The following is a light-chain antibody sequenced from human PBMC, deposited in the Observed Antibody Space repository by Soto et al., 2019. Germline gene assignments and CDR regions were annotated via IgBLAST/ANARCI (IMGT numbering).Light chain of an antibody. CDR1: SSDVGGYNF. CDR2: EVS. J-gene: IGLJ2*01. Sequence: QSALTQPASVSGSPGQSITISCTGTSSDVGGYNFVSWYQQHPGKAPKAMIYEVSDWPSGVSNRFSGSKSGNTASLTISGLQTEDEADYYCSSYTSNTTLVFGGGTKLTVL. V-gene: IGLV2-14*01. CDR3: SSYTSNTTLV.